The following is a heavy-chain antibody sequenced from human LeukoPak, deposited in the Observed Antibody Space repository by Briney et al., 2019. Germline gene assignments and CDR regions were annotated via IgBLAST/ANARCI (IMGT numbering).Heavy chain of an antibody. D-gene: IGHD5-24*01. CDR1: GFTFSSYS. J-gene: IGHJ4*02. CDR3: ARGFAEMATIEDY. V-gene: IGHV3-21*01. CDR2: ISSSSSCI. Sequence: KSGGSLRLSCAASGFTFSSYSMNWVRQAPGKGLEWVSSISSSSSCIYYADSVKGRFTISRDNAKNSLYLQMNSLRAEDTAVYYCARGFAEMATIEDYWGQGTLVTVSS.